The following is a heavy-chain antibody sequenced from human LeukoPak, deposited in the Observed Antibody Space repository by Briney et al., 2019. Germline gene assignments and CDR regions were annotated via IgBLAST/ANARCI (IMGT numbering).Heavy chain of an antibody. D-gene: IGHD4-17*01. CDR3: ANEIRPNDY. Sequence: GGSLRLSCAVSGLTFSSSWMDWVRQAPGKGLEWLSAISISGDDTYYADSVKGRFTISRDNSKNTLYLQMNSLSANDTAMYYCANEIRPNDYWGQGTLVTVSS. CDR2: ISISGDDT. CDR1: GLTFSSSW. V-gene: IGHV3-23*01. J-gene: IGHJ4*02.